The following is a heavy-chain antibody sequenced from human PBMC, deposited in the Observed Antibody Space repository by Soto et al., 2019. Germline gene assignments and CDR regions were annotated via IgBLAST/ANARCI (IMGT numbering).Heavy chain of an antibody. Sequence: PGGSMRLSCEASGFAFSSYAMSWVRQATGKGLEWVSAISGSGGSTYYADSVKGRFTISRDNSKNTLYLQMNSLRAEDTAVYYCAKDLVYSSYPDYYYYMDVWGKGTTVTVSS. D-gene: IGHD6-6*01. CDR2: ISGSGGST. CDR1: GFAFSSYA. CDR3: AKDLVYSSYPDYYYYMDV. V-gene: IGHV3-23*01. J-gene: IGHJ6*03.